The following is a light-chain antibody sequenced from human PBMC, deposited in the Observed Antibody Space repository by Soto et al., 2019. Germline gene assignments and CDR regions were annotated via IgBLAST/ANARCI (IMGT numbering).Light chain of an antibody. CDR1: QGIRNH. Sequence: EKVMWQSPVTLAVSPGEIVTFSCSASQGIRNHLAWYQHRPGQAPRLLISYASAGATGIPARFSGSGSGTAFTLTINSLQSEDSAVYYCQKFYTWPVNFGGGTKVDIK. V-gene: IGKV3-15*01. CDR2: YAS. CDR3: QKFYTWPVN. J-gene: IGKJ4*01.